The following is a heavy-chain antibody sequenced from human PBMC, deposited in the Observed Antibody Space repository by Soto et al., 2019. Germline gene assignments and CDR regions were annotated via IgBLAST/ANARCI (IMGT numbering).Heavy chain of an antibody. V-gene: IGHV3-23*01. J-gene: IGHJ6*02. Sequence: EVQLLESGGGLVQPGGSLRLSCAASGFTFSSYAMSWVRQAPGKGLEWVSAISGSGGSTYYADSVKGRFTISRDNSKNTLYLQMNSLRAEDTAVYYCAKDPNSSWYYYYYGMDVWGLGTTVTVSS. CDR3: AKDPNSSWYYYYYGMDV. CDR1: GFTFSSYA. CDR2: ISGSGGST. D-gene: IGHD6-13*01.